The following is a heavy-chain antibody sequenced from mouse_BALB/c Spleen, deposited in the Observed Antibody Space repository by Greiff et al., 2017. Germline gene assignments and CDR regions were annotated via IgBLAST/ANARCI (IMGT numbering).Heavy chain of an antibody. D-gene: IGHD1-1*02. Sequence: EVKLMESGGGLVQPGGSLKLSCAASGFDFSRYWMSWVRQAPGKGLEWIGEINPDSSTINYTPSLKDKFIISRDNAKNTLYLQMSKVRSEDTALYYCARPGGSNYAMDYWGQGTSVTVSS. J-gene: IGHJ4*01. CDR1: GFDFSRYW. V-gene: IGHV4-1*02. CDR3: ARPGGSNYAMDY. CDR2: INPDSSTI.